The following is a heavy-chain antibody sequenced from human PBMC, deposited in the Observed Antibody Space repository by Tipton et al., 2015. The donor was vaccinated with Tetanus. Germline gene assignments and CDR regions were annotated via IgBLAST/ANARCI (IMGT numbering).Heavy chain of an antibody. CDR1: GGSLSSGTYY. V-gene: IGHV4-39*01. D-gene: IGHD5-18*01. Sequence: LSLTCTVSGGSLSSGTYYWDWIRQPPGKGLEWIGNIYYNGNTLQNPSLKSRVTLSLDKSKNQFSLRLRSVTAADTAVYYCVRGRGLGAYSYGFEYWGRGTHVTVSS. CDR3: VRGRGLGAYSYGFEY. CDR2: IYYNGNT. J-gene: IGHJ4*02.